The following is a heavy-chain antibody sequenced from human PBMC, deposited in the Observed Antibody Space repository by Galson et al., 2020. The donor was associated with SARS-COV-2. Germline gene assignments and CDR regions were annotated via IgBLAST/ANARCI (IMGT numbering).Heavy chain of an antibody. D-gene: IGHD6-19*01. J-gene: IGHJ6*02. CDR3: ARGKMRRQWLTLPDNRYYYYYGMDV. CDR1: GGSFSGYY. Sequence: SETLSLTCAVYGGSFSGYYWSWIRQPPGKGLEWIGEINHSGTTNYNPSLKRRVTIPVETPKNQFSLKLSSVTAADTAVYYCARGKMRRQWLTLPDNRYYYYYGMDVWGQGTTVTVSS. V-gene: IGHV4-34*01. CDR2: INHSGTT.